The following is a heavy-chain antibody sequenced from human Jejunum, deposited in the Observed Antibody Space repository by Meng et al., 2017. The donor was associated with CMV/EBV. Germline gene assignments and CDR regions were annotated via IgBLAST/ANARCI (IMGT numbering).Heavy chain of an antibody. CDR1: GFFFSNYW. CDR2: IKQAGSET. V-gene: IGHV3-7*01. J-gene: IGHJ4*02. D-gene: IGHD1-26*01. Sequence: SGFFFSNYWMSWVRQAPGKGLEWVANIKQAGSETNYVDSVKGRFTISRDDAKNSLYLQMDSLRGEDTAVYYCAREGVVGATDSDYWGQGTLVTVSS. CDR3: AREGVVGATDSDY.